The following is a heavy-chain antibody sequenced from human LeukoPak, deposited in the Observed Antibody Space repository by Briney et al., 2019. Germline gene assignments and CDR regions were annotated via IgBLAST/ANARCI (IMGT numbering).Heavy chain of an antibody. CDR1: GFTFSSYG. Sequence: GGSLRLSCAVSGFTFSSYGMHWVRQAPGKGLEWVAVIWYDGSNKYYADSVKGRFTISRDNSKNTLYLQMNSLRAEDTAVYYCARDKKGLGVPALADYWGQGTLVTVSS. CDR2: IWYDGSNK. D-gene: IGHD3/OR15-3a*01. J-gene: IGHJ4*02. CDR3: ARDKKGLGVPALADY. V-gene: IGHV3-33*01.